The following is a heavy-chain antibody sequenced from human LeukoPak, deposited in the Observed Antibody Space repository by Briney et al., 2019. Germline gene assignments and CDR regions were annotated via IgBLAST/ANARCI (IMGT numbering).Heavy chain of an antibody. CDR3: ARGRLLYCSGGSCYAGWFDP. J-gene: IGHJ5*02. Sequence: ASVKVSCKASGGTFSSYAISWVRQAPGQGLEWMGRINPNSGGTNYAQKFQGRVTMTRDTSISTAYMELSRLRSDDTAVYYCARGRLLYCSGGSCYAGWFDPWGQGTLVTVSS. CDR2: INPNSGGT. CDR1: GGTFSSYA. V-gene: IGHV1-2*06. D-gene: IGHD2-15*01.